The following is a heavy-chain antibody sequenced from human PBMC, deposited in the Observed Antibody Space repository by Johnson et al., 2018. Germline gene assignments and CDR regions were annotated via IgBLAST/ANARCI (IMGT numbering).Heavy chain of an antibody. Sequence: QVQLVQSGAEVKKPGSSVKVACKASGGTFRNYAINWVRQAPGQGLKWMGGIIPIFATTNYAQNFQGRVTITADESTSTAYMELSSLRSEDTAVYYWARGGGRGPFYGMDVWGQGTTVTVSS. V-gene: IGHV1-69*01. CDR2: IIPIFATT. CDR1: GGTFRNYA. D-gene: IGHD5-24*01. CDR3: ARGGGRGPFYGMDV. J-gene: IGHJ6*02.